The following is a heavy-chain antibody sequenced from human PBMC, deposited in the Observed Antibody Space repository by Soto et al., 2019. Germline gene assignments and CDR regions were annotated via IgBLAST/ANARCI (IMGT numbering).Heavy chain of an antibody. CDR2: ISGSGDTA. CDR1: RLTFSNYA. Sequence: EVQVLESGGGLVQPGGSLRLSCVISRLTFSNYALNWVRQAPGKGLEWVSSISGSGDTAYYADSVKGRFTISRDNSKNTRYLQMNSLRVEDTALYYWATADYSYSWAPGDYWGQGTLVTVSS. CDR3: ATADYSYSWAPGDY. J-gene: IGHJ4*02. V-gene: IGHV3-23*01. D-gene: IGHD6-13*01.